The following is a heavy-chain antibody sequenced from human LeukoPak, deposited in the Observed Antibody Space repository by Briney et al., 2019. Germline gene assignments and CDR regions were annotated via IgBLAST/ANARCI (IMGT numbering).Heavy chain of an antibody. Sequence: ASVKVSCKASGYTFTSHYMNWVRQAPGQGLEWRGIINPSGGSTSDAQTFQGRVSTTRDTSPSTVYMELSSLRSEDTAVYYCARASGYSNGYYYYGMDVWGQGTTVTVSS. V-gene: IGHV1-46*01. CDR2: INPSGGST. CDR1: GYTFTSHY. CDR3: ARASGYSNGYYYYGMDV. D-gene: IGHD4-4*01. J-gene: IGHJ6*02.